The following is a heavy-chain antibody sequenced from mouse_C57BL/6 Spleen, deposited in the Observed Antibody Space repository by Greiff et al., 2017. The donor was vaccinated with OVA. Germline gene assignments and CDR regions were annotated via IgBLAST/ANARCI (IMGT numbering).Heavy chain of an antibody. CDR2: ISYDGSN. J-gene: IGHJ3*01. CDR1: GYSITSGYY. Sequence: EVKLEESGPGLVKPSQSLSLTCSVTGYSITSGYYWNWIRQFPGNQLEWVGYISYDGSNNYNPTLKNRITITRDKSKNQFCLNLNSVTTEDTATYYCARDGPWFADWGKGTLVTVSA. V-gene: IGHV3-6*01. CDR3: ARDGPWFAD.